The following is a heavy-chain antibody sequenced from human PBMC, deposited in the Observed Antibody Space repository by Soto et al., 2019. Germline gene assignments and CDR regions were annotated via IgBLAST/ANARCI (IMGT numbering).Heavy chain of an antibody. CDR2: ISGSGSRT. V-gene: IGHV3-23*01. CDR3: AKDKGVGGIGSGYNTPLEN. D-gene: IGHD3-22*01. J-gene: IGHJ4*02. Sequence: EVQLLESGGGLVQPGGSLRLSCAASGFPFTKYAMSWVRQAPGKGLEWVSAISGSGSRTYYADSVKGRFTTSRDNSKNAVYLQMNTLRAEDTAVYYCAKDKGVGGIGSGYNTPLENWGQGTLVTVSS. CDR1: GFPFTKYA.